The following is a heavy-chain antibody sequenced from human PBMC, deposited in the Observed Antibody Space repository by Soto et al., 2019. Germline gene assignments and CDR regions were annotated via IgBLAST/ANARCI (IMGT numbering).Heavy chain of an antibody. CDR3: ARLHGYSSGWYDY. Sequence: ASVKVSCKASGYTFSSNGVSWVRQAPGQGLEWMGWISTFNGNAHYAQKFQGRVTMTTDTSTNTAYMELTSLSSDDTAVYYCARLHGYSSGWYDYWGQGALVTDS. D-gene: IGHD6-19*01. J-gene: IGHJ4*02. V-gene: IGHV1-18*04. CDR1: GYTFSSNG. CDR2: ISTFNGNA.